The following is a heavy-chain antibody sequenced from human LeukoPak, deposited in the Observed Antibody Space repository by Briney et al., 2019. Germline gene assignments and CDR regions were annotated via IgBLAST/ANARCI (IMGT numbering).Heavy chain of an antibody. D-gene: IGHD5-18*01. CDR3: AKDLDGDTAMTTDC. CDR2: ISYDGSNK. Sequence: PGGSLRLSCAASGFTFSSYAMHWVRQAPGKGLEWVAVISYDGSNKYYADSVKGRFTISRDNSKNTLYLQMNSLRAEDTAVYYCAKDLDGDTAMTTDCWGQGTLVTVSS. V-gene: IGHV3-30-3*01. CDR1: GFTFSSYA. J-gene: IGHJ4*02.